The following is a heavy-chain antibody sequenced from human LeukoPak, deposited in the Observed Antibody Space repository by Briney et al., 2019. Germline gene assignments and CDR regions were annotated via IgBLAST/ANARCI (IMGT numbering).Heavy chain of an antibody. CDR2: ISYDGSNK. Sequence: GGSLRLSCAASGFTFSSYAMHWVRQAPGKGLEWVAVISYDGSNKYYADSVKGRFTISRDNSKNTLYLQMSGLSADDTAVYFCARAIAVAGTFDYWGQGTLVTVSS. J-gene: IGHJ4*02. D-gene: IGHD6-19*01. CDR1: GFTFSSYA. CDR3: ARAIAVAGTFDY. V-gene: IGHV3-30*14.